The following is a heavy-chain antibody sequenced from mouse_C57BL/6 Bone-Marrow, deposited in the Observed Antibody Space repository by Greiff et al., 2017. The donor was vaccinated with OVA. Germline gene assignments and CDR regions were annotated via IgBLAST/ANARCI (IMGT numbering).Heavy chain of an antibody. V-gene: IGHV1-80*01. CDR1: GYAFSSYW. D-gene: IGHD2-3*01. Sequence: VQLQQSGAELVKPGASVKISCKASGYAFSSYWMNWVKQRPGKGLEWIGQIYPGDGDTNYNGKFKGKATLTADKSSSTAYMELSSLTNEDSAVYYCTRCGWLLFAYWGQGTLVTVSA. J-gene: IGHJ3*01. CDR3: TRCGWLLFAY. CDR2: IYPGDGDT.